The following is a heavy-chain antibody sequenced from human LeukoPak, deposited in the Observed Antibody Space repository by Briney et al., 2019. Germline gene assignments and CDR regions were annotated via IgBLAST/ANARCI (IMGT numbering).Heavy chain of an antibody. CDR2: ISYDGSNK. J-gene: IGHJ4*02. V-gene: IGHV3-30*03. CDR1: GFTFSSYG. D-gene: IGHD2-2*02. Sequence: GRSLRLSCAASGFTFSSYGMHWVRQAPGKGLEWVAVISYDGSNKYYADSVKGRFTISRDNSKNTLYLQMNSLRAEDTAVYYCASLQIVVVPAAIDLVDYWGQGTLVTVSS. CDR3: ASLQIVVVPAAIDLVDY.